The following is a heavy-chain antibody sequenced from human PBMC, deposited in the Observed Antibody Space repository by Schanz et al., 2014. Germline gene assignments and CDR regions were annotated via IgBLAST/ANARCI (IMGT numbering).Heavy chain of an antibody. CDR2: IIPILDIT. V-gene: IGHV1-69*02. CDR1: GGTFGRDT. CDR3: ARAGQDYSDSSGYATYYFGN. J-gene: IGHJ4*02. Sequence: QVQLVQSGAEVKKPGSSVKVSCKGSGGTFGRDTISWVRQAPGQGLEWMGTIIPILDITNYAQKFQGRVTITADKSTSTAYMELSNLRSEDTAVYYCARAGQDYSDSSGYATYYFGNWGQGTLVTVSS. D-gene: IGHD3-22*01.